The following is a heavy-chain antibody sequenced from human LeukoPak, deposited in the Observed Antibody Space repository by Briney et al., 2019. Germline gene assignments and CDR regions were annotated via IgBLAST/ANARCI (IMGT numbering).Heavy chain of an antibody. D-gene: IGHD3-22*01. CDR1: GYIFTSYG. Sequence: ASVKVSCKASGYIFTSYGISWVRQAPGQGLEWMGWVSGNNFNTNFAQKFQGRVTMTTDTSTSTAYMELRSLRSDDTAVYYCARGGENYYDSSGYYPTHFDYWGQGALVTVSS. CDR3: ARGGENYYDSSGYYPTHFDY. V-gene: IGHV1-18*01. CDR2: VSGNNFNT. J-gene: IGHJ4*02.